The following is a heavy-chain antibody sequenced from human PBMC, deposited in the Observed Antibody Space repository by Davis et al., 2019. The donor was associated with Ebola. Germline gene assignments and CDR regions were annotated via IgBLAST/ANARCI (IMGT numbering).Heavy chain of an antibody. Sequence: AASVKVSCKASGYTFTNYDINWVRQATGQGLEWVGWINPNSGNTGYAQKVQGRVTMTRNTSISTAYMELSSLRSEDTAVYYCARGPESCRSFSCPYYFDSWGQGTLVAVSS. CDR1: GYTFTNYD. CDR2: INPNSGNT. J-gene: IGHJ4*02. D-gene: IGHD2-2*01. V-gene: IGHV1-8*01. CDR3: ARGPESCRSFSCPYYFDS.